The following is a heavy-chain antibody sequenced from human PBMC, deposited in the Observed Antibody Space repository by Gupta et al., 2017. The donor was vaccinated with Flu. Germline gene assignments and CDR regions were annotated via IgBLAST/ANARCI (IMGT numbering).Heavy chain of an antibody. CDR2: IIPIFGTA. V-gene: IGHV1-69*01. Sequence: QVQLVQSGAEVKKPGSSVKVSCKASGGTFSSYAISWVRQAPGQGLEWMGGIIPIFGTANYAQKFQGRVTITADESTSTAYMELSSLRSEDTAVYYCARDVVPAAINYYYYMDVWGKGTTVTVSS. CDR3: ARDVVPAAINYYYYMDV. CDR1: GGTFSSYA. D-gene: IGHD2-2*02. J-gene: IGHJ6*03.